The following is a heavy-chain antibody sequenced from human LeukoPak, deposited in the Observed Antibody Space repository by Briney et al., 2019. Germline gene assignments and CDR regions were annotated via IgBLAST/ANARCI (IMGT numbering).Heavy chain of an antibody. CDR1: GFTLSSYS. J-gene: IGHJ6*02. CDR3: ARDADSSSWSMYYYYGIDV. V-gene: IGHV3-21*01. D-gene: IGHD6-13*01. CDR2: ISSSSSYI. Sequence: GGSLRLSCAASGFTLSSYSMRWVRQAQGKGLEWVSSISSSSSYIYYADSVKGRFTISRDNAKNSLYLQMNSLRAEDTAVYYCARDADSSSWSMYYYYGIDVWGQGTTVIVSS.